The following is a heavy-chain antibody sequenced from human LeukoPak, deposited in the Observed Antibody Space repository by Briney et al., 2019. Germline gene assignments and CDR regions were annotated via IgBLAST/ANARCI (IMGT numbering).Heavy chain of an antibody. V-gene: IGHV4-38-2*02. CDR2: IHHSGSSYDSGST. CDR1: GYSISSGYY. CDR3: AREGTHTSTWYHWFDP. J-gene: IGHJ5*02. Sequence: SETLSLTCTVSGYSISSGYYWGWIRQPPGKGLEWIGSIHHSGSSYDSGSTYYNPSLRGRVTISVDTSKNQFSLKLRSVTAADTAVYYCAREGTHTSTWYHWFDPWGQGTLVTVSS. D-gene: IGHD6-13*01.